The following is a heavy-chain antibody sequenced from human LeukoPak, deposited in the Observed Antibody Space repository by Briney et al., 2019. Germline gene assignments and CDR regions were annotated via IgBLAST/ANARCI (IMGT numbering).Heavy chain of an antibody. V-gene: IGHV4-61*01. CDR1: GGSVSSGTYY. D-gene: IGHD3-10*01. J-gene: IGHJ4*02. CDR2: ISHSGGT. CDR3: ARVTNYGSGSYGLDY. Sequence: PSETLSLTCTVSGGSVSSGTYYWSWVRQPPGKGLEWIGYISHSGGTYYSPPLKSRLTMSVDTSKNQFSLKLSSVTAADTAVYYCARVTNYGSGSYGLDYWGQGTLVTVSS.